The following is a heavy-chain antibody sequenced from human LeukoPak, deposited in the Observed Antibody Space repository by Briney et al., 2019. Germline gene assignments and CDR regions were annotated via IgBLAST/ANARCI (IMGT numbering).Heavy chain of an antibody. D-gene: IGHD1-7*01. CDR3: ARRSTLENFLDS. J-gene: IGHJ4*02. CDR1: GGSISSYY. Sequence: PSETLSLTCTVSGGSISSYYWSWIRQPPGKGLEWIGNIYYTGSTNYNPSLKSRVTMSVDTSKNQLSLKLSSLTAADSAVYYCARRSTLENFLDSWGQGTPVTVSS. V-gene: IGHV4-59*08. CDR2: IYYTGST.